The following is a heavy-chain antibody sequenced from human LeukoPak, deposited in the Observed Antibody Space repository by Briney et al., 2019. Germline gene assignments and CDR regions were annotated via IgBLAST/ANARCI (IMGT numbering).Heavy chain of an antibody. CDR2: IYSGGST. CDR1: GFTVSSNY. D-gene: IGHD1-26*01. V-gene: IGHV3-53*01. Sequence: PGGSLRLSCAASGFTVSSNYMSWVRQAPGKGLEWVSVIYSGGSTYYADSVKGRFTISRDNSKNTLYLQMNSLRAEDTAVYYCARERGPTLGSYQEGYYFDYWGQGTLVTVSS. J-gene: IGHJ4*02. CDR3: ARERGPTLGSYQEGYYFDY.